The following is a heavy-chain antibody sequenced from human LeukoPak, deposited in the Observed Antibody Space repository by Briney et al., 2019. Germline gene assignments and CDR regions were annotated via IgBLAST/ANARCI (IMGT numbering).Heavy chain of an antibody. J-gene: IGHJ6*03. CDR1: GGTFSSYA. CDR2: IIPIFGTA. D-gene: IGHD6-6*01. Sequence: SVKVSCKASGGTFSSYAISWVRQAPGQGLEWMGGIIPIFGTANYAQKFQGRVTITTDESTSTAYMELSSLRSEDTAVYYCASIAARPNGYYYYYMDVWGKGTTVTVSS. V-gene: IGHV1-69*05. CDR3: ASIAARPNGYYYYYMDV.